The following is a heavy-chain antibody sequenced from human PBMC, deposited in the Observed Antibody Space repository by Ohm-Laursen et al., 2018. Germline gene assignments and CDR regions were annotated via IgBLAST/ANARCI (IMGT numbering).Heavy chain of an antibody. CDR1: GFSFSTYI. J-gene: IGHJ4*02. CDR2: VSARSTFI. CDR3: ARETEDYDYVWGSYSYFDY. D-gene: IGHD3-16*01. Sequence: SLRLSCTASGFSFSTYIMNWVRQAPGKGLEWVSSVSARSTFIYYADSVEGRFAISRDNAKNSLYLQMNSLRAEDTAVYYCARETEDYDYVWGSYSYFDYWGQGTLVTVSS. V-gene: IGHV3-21*01.